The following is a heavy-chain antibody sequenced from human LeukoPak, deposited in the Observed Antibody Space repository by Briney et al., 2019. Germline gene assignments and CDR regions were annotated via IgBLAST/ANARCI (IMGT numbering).Heavy chain of an antibody. CDR1: GGSISSSSYY. J-gene: IGHJ5*02. Sequence: KPSETLSLTCTVSGGSISSSSYYWGWIRQPPGKGLEWIGSIYYSGSTYYNPSLKSRVTISVDTSKNQFSLKLSSVTAADTAVYYCARLRDLYNCFDPWGQGTLVTVSS. D-gene: IGHD5-24*01. V-gene: IGHV4-39*01. CDR2: IYYSGST. CDR3: ARLRDLYNCFDP.